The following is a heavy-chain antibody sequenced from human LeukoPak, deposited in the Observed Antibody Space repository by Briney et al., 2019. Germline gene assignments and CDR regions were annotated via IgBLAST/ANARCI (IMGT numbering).Heavy chain of an antibody. D-gene: IGHD3-10*01. J-gene: IGHJ4*02. V-gene: IGHV3-7*01. Sequence: GGSLRLSCAASGFTFSSYWMSWVRQAPGKGLEWVANIKQDGSEKYYVDSVKGRFTISRDNAKNSLYLQMNSLRAEDTAAYYCARDLGSMVRGVAHDYWGQGTLVTVSS. CDR3: ARDLGSMVRGVAHDY. CDR1: GFTFSSYW. CDR2: IKQDGSEK.